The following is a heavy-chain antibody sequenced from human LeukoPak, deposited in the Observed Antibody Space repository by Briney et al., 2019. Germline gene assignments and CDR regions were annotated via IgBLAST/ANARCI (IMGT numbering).Heavy chain of an antibody. D-gene: IGHD6-19*01. CDR3: ARQWPTRNVINWDYWFDP. CDR1: GYTFTSYG. V-gene: IGHV1-18*01. J-gene: IGHJ5*02. Sequence: ASVKVSCKASGYTFTSYGISWVRQAPGQGLEWMGWISAYNGNTNYAQKLQGRVTMTTDTSTSTAYMELRSLRSDDTAVYYCARQWPTRNVINWDYWFDPWGQGTLVTVSS. CDR2: ISAYNGNT.